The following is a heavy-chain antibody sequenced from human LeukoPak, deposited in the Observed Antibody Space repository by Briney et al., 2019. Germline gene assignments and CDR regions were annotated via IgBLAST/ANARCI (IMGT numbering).Heavy chain of an antibody. D-gene: IGHD3-10*01. CDR1: GYTFTSFA. J-gene: IGHJ4*02. CDR3: ARGFYYGSGIPPLPYYFDS. V-gene: IGHV1-3*01. Sequence: ASVKVSCKASGYTFTSFAMHWVRQTPGQRLEWMGWINAGNGNTEYSQKFQDRVTITRDTSASTAYMELSSLRSEDTAVFYCARGFYYGSGIPPLPYYFDSWARGPLVTVSS. CDR2: INAGNGNT.